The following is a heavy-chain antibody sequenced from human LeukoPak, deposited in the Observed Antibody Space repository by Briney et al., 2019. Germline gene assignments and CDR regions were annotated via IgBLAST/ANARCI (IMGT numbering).Heavy chain of an antibody. Sequence: PSETLSLTCAVFGGSINSGDFSWNWIRQPPGTGLEWIGNIYKSGITHYSPSLKSRVTMSVDRSKNQFSLKLNSVTAADTAFYYCARDRYNISSGDYDAFDVWGQGTMVTVSS. D-gene: IGHD6-6*01. CDR1: GGSINSGDFS. CDR2: IYKSGIT. CDR3: ARDRYNISSGDYDAFDV. V-gene: IGHV4-30-2*01. J-gene: IGHJ3*01.